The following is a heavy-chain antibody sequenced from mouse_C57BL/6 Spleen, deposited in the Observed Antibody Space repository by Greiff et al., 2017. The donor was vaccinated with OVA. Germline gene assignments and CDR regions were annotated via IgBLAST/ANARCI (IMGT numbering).Heavy chain of an antibody. J-gene: IGHJ2*01. V-gene: IGHV1-69*01. D-gene: IGHD1-1*01. CDR2: IDPSDSYT. CDR3: ATTVVGNFDY. Sequence: QVQLKQPGAELVMPGASVKLSCKASGYTFTSYWMHWVKQRPGQGLEWIGEIDPSDSYTNYNQKFKGKSTLTVDKSSSTAYMQLSSLTSEDSAVYYCATTVVGNFDYWGQGTTLTVSS. CDR1: GYTFTSYW.